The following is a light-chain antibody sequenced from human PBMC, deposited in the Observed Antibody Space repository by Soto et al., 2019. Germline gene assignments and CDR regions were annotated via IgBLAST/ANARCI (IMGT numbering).Light chain of an antibody. CDR1: QNVGNF. J-gene: IGKJ1*01. CDR2: DAS. Sequence: EIVLTQSPATLSLSPGERAALSCRASQNVGNFLAWYQQKPGQAPRLLIYDASNRPPGIPARFSGSGSGTDFTLAISSLESEDFTVYFCQQRFTWPATFGQGTKVEIK. V-gene: IGKV3-11*01. CDR3: QQRFTWPAT.